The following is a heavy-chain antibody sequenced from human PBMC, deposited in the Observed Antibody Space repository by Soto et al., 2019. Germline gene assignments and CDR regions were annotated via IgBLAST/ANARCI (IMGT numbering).Heavy chain of an antibody. V-gene: IGHV3-23*01. Sequence: EVQLLESGGGLVQPGGSLRLSCAASGFTFSSYAMNWVRQAPGKGLEWVSVISGSGGSTYYADAVKGRFTISRDNSKNTVYLPMNSLRAEDTAVYYCAKRTVGWYFDLWGRGTLVTVSS. D-gene: IGHD4-17*01. CDR3: AKRTVGWYFDL. J-gene: IGHJ2*01. CDR1: GFTFSSYA. CDR2: ISGSGGST.